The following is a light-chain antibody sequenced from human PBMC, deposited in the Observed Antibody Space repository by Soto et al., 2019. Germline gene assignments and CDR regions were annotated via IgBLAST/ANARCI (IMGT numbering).Light chain of an antibody. Sequence: QSVLTQPPSVSGTPGQRVTISCTGSTSNIGAGYDVHWYQQLPGTAPKLLIYGSVSRPSGVPDRFSGSKSGASASLAITGLQAEDEADYYCQSYDSSLRGVFGGGTKLTVL. J-gene: IGLJ3*02. CDR1: TSNIGAGYD. CDR3: QSYDSSLRGV. CDR2: GSV. V-gene: IGLV1-40*01.